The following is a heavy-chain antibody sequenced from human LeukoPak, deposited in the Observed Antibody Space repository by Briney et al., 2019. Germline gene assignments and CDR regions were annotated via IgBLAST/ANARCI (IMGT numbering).Heavy chain of an antibody. V-gene: IGHV3-30-3*01. D-gene: IGHD6-13*01. CDR1: GFTFSSYA. J-gene: IGHJ4*02. CDR2: ISYDGSNK. Sequence: GGSLRLSCAASGFTFSSYAMHWVRQAPGKGLEWVAVISYDGSNKYYADSVKGRFTISRDNSKNTLYLQMNSLRAEDTAVYYCAKDRRYSSPFDYWGQGTLVTVSS. CDR3: AKDRRYSSPFDY.